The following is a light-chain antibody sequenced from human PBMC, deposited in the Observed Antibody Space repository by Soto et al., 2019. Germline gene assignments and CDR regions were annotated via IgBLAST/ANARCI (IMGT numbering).Light chain of an antibody. V-gene: IGLV1-51*01. J-gene: IGLJ3*02. Sequence: QSVFTQPPSVSAAPGLKVTISCSGSSSNIGNNYVSWYQQLPGTAPKLLTYDNNKRPSGIPDRFSDSRSGTSATLDITGLQTWDEADYYCGTWDDSLRAGVFGGGTKLTVL. CDR3: GTWDDSLRAGV. CDR2: DNN. CDR1: SSNIGNNY.